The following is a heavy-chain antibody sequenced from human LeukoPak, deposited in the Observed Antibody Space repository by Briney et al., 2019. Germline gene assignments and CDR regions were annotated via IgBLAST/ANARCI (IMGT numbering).Heavy chain of an antibody. V-gene: IGHV4-59*01. CDR3: ARGVYIAAAQYGY. Sequence: SETLSLTCTVSGGSISSYYWSWIRQPPGKGLEWIGYIYYSGTTNYNPSLKSRVTVSVDTSKNQFSLKLSSVTAADAAVYYCARGVYIAAAQYGYWGQGTLVSVSS. J-gene: IGHJ4*02. D-gene: IGHD6-13*01. CDR1: GGSISSYY. CDR2: IYYSGTT.